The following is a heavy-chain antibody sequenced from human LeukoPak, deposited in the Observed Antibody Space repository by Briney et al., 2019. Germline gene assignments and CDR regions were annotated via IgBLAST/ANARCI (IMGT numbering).Heavy chain of an antibody. CDR1: GGSISDYY. V-gene: IGHV4-59*12. J-gene: IGHJ5*02. CDR2: VHHTGRA. CDR3: AREPDA. Sequence: SETLSLTCTVSGGSISDYYWSWIRQPPGKGLEWLGTVHHTGRAFYNPSLRGRTTVSVDTSKNQFSLKLTSVTAADTAVYYCAREPDAWGQGTLVTVSS.